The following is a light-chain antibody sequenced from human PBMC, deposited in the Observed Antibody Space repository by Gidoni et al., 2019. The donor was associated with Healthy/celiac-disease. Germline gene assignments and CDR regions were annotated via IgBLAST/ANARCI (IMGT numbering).Light chain of an antibody. V-gene: IGKV3-11*01. CDR1: QSVSSY. J-gene: IGKJ3*01. CDR2: DAS. Sequence: EIVLTQSPATLSLSPGERATLSCRASQSVSSYLAWYQQKPGQAPRLLIYDASNRATGIPARFSGSGSGTDFTLTISSLEPEDFAVYYCQQRSNWPPLVFTFGPXTKVDIK. CDR3: QQRSNWPPLVFT.